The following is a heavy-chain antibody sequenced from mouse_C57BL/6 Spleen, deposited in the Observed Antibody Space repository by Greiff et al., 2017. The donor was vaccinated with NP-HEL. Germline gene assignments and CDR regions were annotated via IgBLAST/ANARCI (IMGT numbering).Heavy chain of an antibody. CDR2: IWSDGST. D-gene: IGHD2-3*01. Sequence: VHLVESGPGLVAPSQSLSITCTVSGFSLTSYGVHWVRQPPGKGLAWLVVIWSDGSTTYNSALKSRLSISKDNSKSQVFLKMNSLQTDDTAMYYCARGGGYYVGYAMDYWGQGTSVTVSS. J-gene: IGHJ4*01. CDR1: GFSLTSYG. CDR3: ARGGGYYVGYAMDY. V-gene: IGHV2-6*03.